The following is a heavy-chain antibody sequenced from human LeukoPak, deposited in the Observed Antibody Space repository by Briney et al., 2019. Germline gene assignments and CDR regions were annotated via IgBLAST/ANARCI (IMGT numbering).Heavy chain of an antibody. CDR1: GGSISSSSYY. V-gene: IGHV4-39*07. Sequence: SETLSLTCTVSGGSISSSSYYWGWIRQPPGKGLEWIGSIYYSGSTYYNPSLKSRVTISVDTSKNQFSLKLSSVTAADTALYHCARGGSGGSYPRPFDIWGQGTMVTVSS. J-gene: IGHJ3*02. CDR3: ARGGSGGSYPRPFDI. CDR2: IYYSGST. D-gene: IGHD1-26*01.